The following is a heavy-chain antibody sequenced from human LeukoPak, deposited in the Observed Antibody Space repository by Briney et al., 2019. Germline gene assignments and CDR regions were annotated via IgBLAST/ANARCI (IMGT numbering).Heavy chain of an antibody. D-gene: IGHD4-11*01. Sequence: ASVKVSCKTSGYTFTTHRISWVRQAPGQGLEWMGWISTSKGDTNYAQKFKGRLTMTTDRSTSTAYMELRSLSSDDTAVYYCARDWPTVITDYWGQGTLVTVSS. V-gene: IGHV1-18*01. CDR3: ARDWPTVITDY. CDR1: GYTFTTHR. J-gene: IGHJ4*02. CDR2: ISTSKGDT.